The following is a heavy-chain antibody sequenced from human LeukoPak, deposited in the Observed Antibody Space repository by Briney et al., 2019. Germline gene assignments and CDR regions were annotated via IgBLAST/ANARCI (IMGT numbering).Heavy chain of an antibody. D-gene: IGHD3-10*01. J-gene: IGHJ6*02. CDR2: IKSKTDGGTT. Sequence: GGSLRLSCAASGFTFTNAWMSWVRQAPGKGLEWIGRIKSKTDGGTTDYTAPVKGRFIISRDDSKNTLYLQMNSLKTEDTAVYYCTTGPFDYYGSASYLANGMDVWGQGTTVTVSS. CDR1: GFTFTNAW. V-gene: IGHV3-15*01. CDR3: TTGPFDYYGSASYLANGMDV.